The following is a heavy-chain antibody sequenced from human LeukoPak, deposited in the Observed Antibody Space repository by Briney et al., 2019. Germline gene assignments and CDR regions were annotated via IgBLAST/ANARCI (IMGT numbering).Heavy chain of an antibody. CDR3: ARYYGSGSYSLKY. V-gene: IGHV1-8*01. J-gene: IGHJ4*02. D-gene: IGHD3-10*01. Sequence: GSVKVSCKASGYTLTTYDSNWVRQATGQGLEGMGWMNPNSGNAAYAQKFQGRVTMTTNTSINTAYMELSSLRSEDTAVYFCARYYGSGSYSLKYWGQGTPVTVSS. CDR2: MNPNSGNA. CDR1: GYTLTTYD.